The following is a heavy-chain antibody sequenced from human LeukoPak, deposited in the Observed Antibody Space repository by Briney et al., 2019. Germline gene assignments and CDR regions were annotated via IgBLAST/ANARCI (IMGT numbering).Heavy chain of an antibody. CDR1: GGTFSSYA. J-gene: IGHJ6*03. V-gene: IGHV1-69*13. D-gene: IGHD3-10*01. Sequence: SVKVSCKASGGTFSSYAISWVRQAPGQGLEWMGGIIPIFGTANYAQKFQGRVTITADESTSTAYMELSSLRSEDTAVYYCARVRFGEKANYYYYMDVWGKGTTVTISS. CDR2: IIPIFGTA. CDR3: ARVRFGEKANYYYYMDV.